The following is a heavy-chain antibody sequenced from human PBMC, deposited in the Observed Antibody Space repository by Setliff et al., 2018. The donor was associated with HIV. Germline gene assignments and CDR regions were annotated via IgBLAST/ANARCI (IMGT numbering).Heavy chain of an antibody. CDR3: ARDPGIVPIGYFDL. CDR1: GDSIRSYY. CDR2: IYYTGST. D-gene: IGHD2-15*01. Sequence: SETLSLTCSVSGDSIRSYYWSWIRQPPGKGLEWIGYIYYTGSTNYSPSLKSRVTIPVDTSKNQFSLKLGSVTAADTAVYYCARDPGIVPIGYFDLWGRGTLVTVSS. V-gene: IGHV4-59*01. J-gene: IGHJ2*01.